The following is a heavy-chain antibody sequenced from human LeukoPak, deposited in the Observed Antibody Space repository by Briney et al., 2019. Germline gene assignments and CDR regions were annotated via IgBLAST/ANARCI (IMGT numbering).Heavy chain of an antibody. CDR3: ASYVLRYFDWLPFDY. CDR2: IYYRGST. D-gene: IGHD3-9*01. CDR1: GGSISSSSYY. V-gene: IGHV4-39*01. J-gene: IGHJ4*02. Sequence: PSETLSLTCTVSGGSISSSSYYWGWIRQPPGKGLEWIGSIYYRGSTYYNPSLKSRVTISVDTSKNQFSLKLSSVTAADTAVYYCASYVLRYFDWLPFDYWGQGTLVTVSS.